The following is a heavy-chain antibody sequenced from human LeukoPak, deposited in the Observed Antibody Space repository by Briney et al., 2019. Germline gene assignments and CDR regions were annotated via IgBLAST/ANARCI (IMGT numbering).Heavy chain of an antibody. Sequence: SETLSLTCTVSGGSISSHYWSWIRQPPGNGLEWIGYIFYSGSTNFSPSLKSRVTISVDTSKNQFSLKLSSVTAADTAVYYCARATVTTLHFDYWGQGTLVTVSS. CDR1: GGSISSHY. J-gene: IGHJ4*02. CDR3: ARATVTTLHFDY. V-gene: IGHV4-59*11. CDR2: IFYSGST. D-gene: IGHD4-11*01.